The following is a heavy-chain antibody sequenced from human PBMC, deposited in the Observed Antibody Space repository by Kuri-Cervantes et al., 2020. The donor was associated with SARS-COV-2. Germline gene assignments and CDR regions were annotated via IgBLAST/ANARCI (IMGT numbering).Heavy chain of an antibody. D-gene: IGHD3-22*01. J-gene: IGHJ5*02. CDR2: IYSGGST. CDR3: ARDRVVTMIVGWFDP. CDR1: GFTVSSNY. Sequence: GESLKISCAASGFTVSSNYMSWVRQAPGKGLEWVSVIYSGGSTYYADSVKGRFTISRDNSKNTLYLQMNSLRAEDTAVYYCARDRVVTMIVGWFDPWGQGTLVTVSS. V-gene: IGHV3-53*01.